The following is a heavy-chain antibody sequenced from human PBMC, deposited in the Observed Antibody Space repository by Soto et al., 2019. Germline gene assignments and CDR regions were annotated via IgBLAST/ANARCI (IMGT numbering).Heavy chain of an antibody. J-gene: IGHJ3*02. CDR3: ARDHSGSYSTPANADFDT. D-gene: IGHD1-26*01. V-gene: IGHV1-18*01. Sequence: ASVKVSCKASGYTFTSYGISWVRQAPGQGLEWMGWISAYNGNTNYAQKLQGRVTMTTDTSTSTAYMELRSLRSDDTAVYYCARDHSGSYSTPANADFDTCGQGTMLTVS. CDR1: GYTFTSYG. CDR2: ISAYNGNT.